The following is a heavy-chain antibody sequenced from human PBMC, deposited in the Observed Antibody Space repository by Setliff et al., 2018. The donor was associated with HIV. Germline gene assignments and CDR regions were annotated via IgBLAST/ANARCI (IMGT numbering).Heavy chain of an antibody. Sequence: SETLSLTCTVSGDSISSYYWSWIRQPPGKGLEWIGYIYNSGSTNYNPSLKSRGTISVDTSKNQFSVKLSSVTAADTAVYYCARGGLQDYYDSSGYNDYYYYMDVWGKGTTVTVSS. V-gene: IGHV4-4*08. D-gene: IGHD3-22*01. J-gene: IGHJ6*03. CDR2: IYNSGST. CDR1: GDSISSYY. CDR3: ARGGLQDYYDSSGYNDYYYYMDV.